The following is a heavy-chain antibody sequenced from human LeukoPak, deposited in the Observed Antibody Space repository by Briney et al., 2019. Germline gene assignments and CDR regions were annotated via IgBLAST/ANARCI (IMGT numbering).Heavy chain of an antibody. V-gene: IGHV3-33*01. CDR1: GFTFSSYG. J-gene: IGHJ4*02. CDR2: IWYDGSNK. D-gene: IGHD6-13*01. CDR3: ARENEQQLVLDY. Sequence: GGSLRLSCAASGFTFSSYGMHWVRQAPGKGQERVAVIWYDGSNKYYADSVKGRFTISRDNSKNTLYLQMNSLRAEDTAVYYCARENEQQLVLDYWGQGTLVTVSS.